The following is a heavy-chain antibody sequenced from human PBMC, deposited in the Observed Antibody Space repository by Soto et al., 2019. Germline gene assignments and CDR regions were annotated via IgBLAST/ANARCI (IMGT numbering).Heavy chain of an antibody. J-gene: IGHJ5*02. CDR1: GGSISSYY. Sequence: PSETLSLTCTVSGGSISSYYWSWIRQPAGKGLEWIGRIYTSRSTNYNPSLKSRVTMSVGTSKNQFSLKLSSVTAADTAVYYCAGGWFSDWFDPWGQGTLVTVSS. V-gene: IGHV4-4*07. CDR3: AGGWFSDWFDP. D-gene: IGHD6-19*01. CDR2: IYTSRST.